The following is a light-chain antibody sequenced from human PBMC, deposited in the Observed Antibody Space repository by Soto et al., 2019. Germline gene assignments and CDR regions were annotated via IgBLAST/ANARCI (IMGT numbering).Light chain of an antibody. CDR3: QTWGTGIRV. CDR1: SGHSSYA. J-gene: IGLJ2*01. V-gene: IGLV4-69*01. Sequence: QLVLTQSPSASASLGASVKLTCTLSSGHSSYAIAWHQQQPEKGPRYLMKLNSDGSHSKGDGIPDRCSGSSSGAERYLTISSLQSEDEADYYCQTWGTGIRVFGGGTKRTVL. CDR2: LNSDGSH.